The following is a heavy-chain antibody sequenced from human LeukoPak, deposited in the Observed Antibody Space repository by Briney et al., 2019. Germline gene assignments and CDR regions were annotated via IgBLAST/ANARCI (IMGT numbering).Heavy chain of an antibody. D-gene: IGHD3-22*01. V-gene: IGHV1-46*01. Sequence: GASVKVSCKASGYTFTSYYMHWVRQAPGQGLEWMGIINPSGGSTSYAQKFQGRVTITTDESTSTAYMELSSLRSEDTAVYYCASPTTYYYDSSGYIWGQGTMVTVSS. CDR3: ASPTTYYYDSSGYI. CDR2: INPSGGST. CDR1: GYTFTSYY. J-gene: IGHJ3*02.